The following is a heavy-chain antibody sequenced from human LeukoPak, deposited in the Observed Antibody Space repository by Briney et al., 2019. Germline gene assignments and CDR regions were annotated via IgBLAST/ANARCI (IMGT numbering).Heavy chain of an antibody. Sequence: VSVKVSCKASGYTFTGYYMHWVRQAPGQGLEWMGWINPNSGGTNYAQKFQGRVTMTRDTSISTAYMELSSLRSDDTAVYYCASRRDYYASGSYEYWGQGTLVTVSS. CDR2: INPNSGGT. J-gene: IGHJ4*02. CDR3: ASRRDYYASGSYEY. CDR1: GYTFTGYY. D-gene: IGHD3-10*01. V-gene: IGHV1-2*02.